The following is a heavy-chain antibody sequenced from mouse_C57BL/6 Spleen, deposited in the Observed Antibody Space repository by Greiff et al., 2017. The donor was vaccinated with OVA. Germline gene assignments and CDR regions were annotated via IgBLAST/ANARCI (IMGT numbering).Heavy chain of an antibody. CDR3: ARRTGTWGAMDY. CDR1: GYTFTSYW. Sequence: QVQLQQPGAELVMPGASVKLSCKASGYTFTSYWMHWVKQRPGQGLEWIGEIDPSDSYTNYNQKFKGKSTLTVDKSSSTAYMQLSSLTSEDSAVYYCARRTGTWGAMDYWGQGTSVTVSS. J-gene: IGHJ4*01. D-gene: IGHD4-1*01. CDR2: IDPSDSYT. V-gene: IGHV1-69*01.